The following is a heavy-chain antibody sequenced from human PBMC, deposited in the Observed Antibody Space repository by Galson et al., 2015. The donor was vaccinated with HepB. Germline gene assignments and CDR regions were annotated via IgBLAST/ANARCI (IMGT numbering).Heavy chain of an antibody. J-gene: IGHJ4*02. Sequence: AISGDSVSSNSAAWNWIRQSPSRGLEWLGRTYYRSKWYNDYAVSVKSRITINPDTSKNQFSLQLNSVTPEDTAVYYCAREREYYGSGSSVYDYWGQGTLVTVSS. CDR1: GDSVSSNSAA. V-gene: IGHV6-1*01. CDR2: TYYRSKWYN. CDR3: AREREYYGSGSSVYDY. D-gene: IGHD3-10*01.